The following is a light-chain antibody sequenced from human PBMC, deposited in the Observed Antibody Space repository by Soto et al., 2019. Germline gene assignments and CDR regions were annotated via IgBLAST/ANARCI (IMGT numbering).Light chain of an antibody. CDR2: LNSDGSH. Sequence: QPVLTQSPSASASLGASVKRTCTLTSGHSNYAIAWHQQQPEKGPRYLMILNSDGSHRKGDGIPDRFSGSSSGAERYLTISSLQSEDEADYYCQTWGTGIHVVFGGGTKVTVL. J-gene: IGLJ2*01. CDR1: SGHSNYA. CDR3: QTWGTGIHVV. V-gene: IGLV4-69*01.